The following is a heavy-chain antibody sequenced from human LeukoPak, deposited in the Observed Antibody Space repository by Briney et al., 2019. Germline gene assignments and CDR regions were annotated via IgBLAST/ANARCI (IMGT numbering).Heavy chain of an antibody. J-gene: IGHJ4*02. CDR3: ARGRSGSHHFDS. Sequence: GGSLRLSCAASGFTFSSYAKHWVRQAPGKGLEWVAVISYDGSNKYYADSVKGRFTISRDNSKNTLYLQMNSLRADDTAVYYCARGRSGSHHFDSWGQGTLVTVPS. CDR1: GFTFSSYA. D-gene: IGHD3-10*01. CDR2: ISYDGSNK. V-gene: IGHV3-30*04.